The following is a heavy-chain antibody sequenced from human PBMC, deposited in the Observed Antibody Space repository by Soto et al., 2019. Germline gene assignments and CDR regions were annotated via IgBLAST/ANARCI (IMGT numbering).Heavy chain of an antibody. CDR2: INHSGST. D-gene: IGHD6-6*01. V-gene: IGHV4-34*01. CDR3: ARHVGIASRPYLDY. Sequence: ETLSLTWAVYGGSFSGYYWSWIRQPPGKGLEWIGEINHSGSTNYNPSLKSRVTISVDTSKNQFSLKLSSVTAADTAVYYCARHVGIASRPYLDYWGQGILVTVSS. CDR1: GGSFSGYY. J-gene: IGHJ4*02.